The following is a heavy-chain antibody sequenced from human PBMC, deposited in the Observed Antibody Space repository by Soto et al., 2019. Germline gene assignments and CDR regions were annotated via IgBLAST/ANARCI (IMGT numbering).Heavy chain of an antibody. CDR1: GGSFSGYY. V-gene: IGHV4-34*01. J-gene: IGHJ4*02. CDR2: INHSGST. Sequence: QVQLQQWGAGLLKPSETLSLTCAVYGGSFSGYYWSWIRQPPGKGLEWIGEINHSGSTNYNPSLKSRVTISVDTSKNQFSLKLSSVTAADTAVYYCARRGNYSSGRNYYFDYWGQGTLVTVSS. CDR3: ARRGNYSSGRNYYFDY. D-gene: IGHD3-22*01.